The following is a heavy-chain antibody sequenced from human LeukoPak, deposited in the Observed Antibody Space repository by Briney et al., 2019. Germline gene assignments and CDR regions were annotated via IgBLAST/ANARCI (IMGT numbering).Heavy chain of an antibody. V-gene: IGHV1-8*01. J-gene: IGHJ4*02. Sequence: GASVKVSCKASGYTFTSYDINWVRQATGQGLEWMGWMNPNSGNTGYAQKFQGRVTMTTDTSTSTAYMELRSLRSDDTAVYYCAIGSYSYYFDYWGQGTLVTVSS. CDR1: GYTFTSYD. D-gene: IGHD1-26*01. CDR3: AIGSYSYYFDY. CDR2: MNPNSGNT.